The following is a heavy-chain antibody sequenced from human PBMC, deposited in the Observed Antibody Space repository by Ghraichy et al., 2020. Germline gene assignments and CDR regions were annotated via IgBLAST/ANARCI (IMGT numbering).Heavy chain of an antibody. V-gene: IGHV3-49*03. D-gene: IGHD1-1*01. CDR1: NFTFSDYC. J-gene: IGHJ3*02. Sequence: GGYLRLSCTASNFTFSDYCMSWFRQAPGKGLEWISFVRIKIYGGTTEDAASVKGRFTISRDDYKSNAYLQMNSPKPEDTAVYYCSRARYRGNDYDGFAIWGQRTMVTVSS. CDR3: SRARYRGNDYDGFAI. CDR2: VRIKIYGGTT.